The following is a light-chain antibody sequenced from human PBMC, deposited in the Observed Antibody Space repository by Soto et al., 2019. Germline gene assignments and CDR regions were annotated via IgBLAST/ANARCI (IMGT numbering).Light chain of an antibody. CDR3: QHYNSYSEA. CDR1: QTISSW. V-gene: IGKV1-5*03. Sequence: DIQMTQSPSTLSGSVGDRVTITCRASQTISSWLAWYQQKPGKAPKLLIYKASTLKSGVPSWFSGSGSGTELTLTISSLQPNDFATYYCQHYNSYSEAFGQGTKVELK. CDR2: KAS. J-gene: IGKJ1*01.